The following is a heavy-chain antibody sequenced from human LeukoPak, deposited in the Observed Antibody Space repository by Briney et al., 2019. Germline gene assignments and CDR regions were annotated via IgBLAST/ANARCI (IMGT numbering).Heavy chain of an antibody. D-gene: IGHD3-9*01. CDR1: AYTFITYD. Sequence: VASVTVSCKASAYTFITYDIKWVRQAAGQGPEWMGWINPNRGNTGYAQKFQGRGHLTRSTSISTAYMELSSLNSDDTAIYYCVRAAQEDRDPLTGLQKGNWFDPWGQGTLVTVSS. J-gene: IGHJ5*02. CDR2: INPNRGNT. CDR3: VRAAQEDRDPLTGLQKGNWFDP. V-gene: IGHV1-8*01.